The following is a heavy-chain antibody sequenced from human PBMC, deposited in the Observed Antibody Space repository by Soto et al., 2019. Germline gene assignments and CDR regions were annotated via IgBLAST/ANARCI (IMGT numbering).Heavy chain of an antibody. CDR3: AHRPRGYSYHFDY. D-gene: IGHD5-18*01. V-gene: IGHV2-5*02. CDR1: GFSLNTRGVG. Sequence: QITLKESGPTLVKPTQPLTLTCTFSGFSLNTRGVGVGWIRHPPGKALEWLALIYWDDDEGYSPSLRSRLTITTDTSKTQVVLTMTNMDPVASATYYCAHRPRGYSYHFDYWGQGTLVTVSS. CDR2: IYWDDDE. J-gene: IGHJ4*02.